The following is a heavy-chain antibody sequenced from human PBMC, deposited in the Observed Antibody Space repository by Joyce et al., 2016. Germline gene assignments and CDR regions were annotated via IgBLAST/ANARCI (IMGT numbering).Heavy chain of an antibody. CDR2: ISSTGSYI. D-gene: IGHD7-27*01. CDR3: AREGLRTGVIYWYFDL. V-gene: IGHV3-21*02. J-gene: IGHJ2*01. CDR1: EFTFSKYT. Sequence: VQLVESGGGLVKPGGSLRLSCAASEFTFSKYTMNWVRQAPGKGLEWVSSISSTGSYIYYADSLKGRFTISRDNAKNSLYLQMNSLRAEDTAVYYCAREGLRTGVIYWYFDLWGRGTLVTVSS.